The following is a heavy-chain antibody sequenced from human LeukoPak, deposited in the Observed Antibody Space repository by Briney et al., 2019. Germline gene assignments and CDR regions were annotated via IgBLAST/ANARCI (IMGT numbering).Heavy chain of an antibody. V-gene: IGHV3-23*01. CDR3: AKRGVVIRVILVGFHKEAYYFDS. D-gene: IGHD3-10*01. Sequence: QTGGSLRLSCAVSGITLSNYGMSWVRQAPGKGLEWVAGISGSGGGTHYADSVKGRFTISRDNPKNTLYLQMNSLRAEDTAVYFCAKRGVVIRVILVGFHKEAYYFDSWGQGALVIVSS. J-gene: IGHJ4*02. CDR2: ISGSGGGT. CDR1: GITLSNYG.